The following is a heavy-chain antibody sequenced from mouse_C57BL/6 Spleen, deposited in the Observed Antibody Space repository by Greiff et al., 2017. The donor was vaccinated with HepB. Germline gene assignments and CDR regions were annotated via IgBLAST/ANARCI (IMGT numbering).Heavy chain of an antibody. Sequence: EVKLVESGGGLVQPKGSLKLSCAASGFSFNTYAMNWVRQAPGKGLEWVARIRSKSNNYATYYADSVKDRFTISRDDSESMLYLQMNNLKTEDKAMYYCVRGYYGSSPFAYWGQGTLVTVSA. CDR1: GFSFNTYA. J-gene: IGHJ3*01. V-gene: IGHV10-1*01. CDR3: VRGYYGSSPFAY. CDR2: IRSKSNNYAT. D-gene: IGHD1-1*01.